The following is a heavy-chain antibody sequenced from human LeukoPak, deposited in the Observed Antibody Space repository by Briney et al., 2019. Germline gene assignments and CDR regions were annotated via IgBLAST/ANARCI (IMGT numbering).Heavy chain of an antibody. J-gene: IGHJ4*02. CDR3: ARGGIGSAWVN. D-gene: IGHD6-25*01. CDR1: GFQLDTYA. CDR2: ISSGSADL. Sequence: GGSLRLSCAASGFQLDTYAMNWVRQPPGKGLEWISYISSGSADLYYADSVKGRFTISRDNARNSLFLQMNSLRDEDTAIYYCARGGIGSAWVNWGQGTLVTVAS. V-gene: IGHV3-48*02.